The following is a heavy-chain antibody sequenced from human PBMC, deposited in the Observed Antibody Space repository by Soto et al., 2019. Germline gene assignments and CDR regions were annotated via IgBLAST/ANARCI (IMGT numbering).Heavy chain of an antibody. CDR3: AKQMSYYYDSSGYTFDY. D-gene: IGHD3-22*01. CDR2: IYPGDSDT. V-gene: IGHV5-51*01. CDR1: GYRFTSYW. J-gene: IGHJ4*02. Sequence: GESLKTSCKGPGYRFTSYWIGWVRQLPGKGLGWMGIIYPGDSDTRYSPSFQGQVTISADKSISTAYLPWGSLKASDTAMHYCAKQMSYYYDSSGYTFDYWGQETLFTVSS.